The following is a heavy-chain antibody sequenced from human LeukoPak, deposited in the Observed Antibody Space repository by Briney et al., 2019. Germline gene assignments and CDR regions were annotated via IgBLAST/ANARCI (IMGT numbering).Heavy chain of an antibody. J-gene: IGHJ4*02. V-gene: IGHV1-2*02. Sequence: ASVKVSCKASGYTFTGYYMHWVRQAPGQGLEWMGWINPNSGGTNYAQKFQGRVTMTRDTSISTAYMELSRLRSDDTAVYYCARAREMYSSSCSYWGQGTLVTVSS. CDR3: ARAREMYSSSCSY. D-gene: IGHD6-13*01. CDR1: GYTFTGYY. CDR2: INPNSGGT.